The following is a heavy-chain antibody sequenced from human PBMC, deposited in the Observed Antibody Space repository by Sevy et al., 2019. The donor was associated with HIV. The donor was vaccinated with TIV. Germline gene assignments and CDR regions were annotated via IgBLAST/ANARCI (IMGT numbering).Heavy chain of an antibody. CDR1: GYTFTSYG. CDR3: AGALDPLREWSIDY. D-gene: IGHD3-3*01. Sequence: ASVKVSCKASGYTFTSYGISWVRQAPGQGLEWMGWISAYNGNTNYAQKLQGRVTMTTDKSRGTAYMELRGLSSDDTAGYYSAGALDPLREWSIDYWGQGTLVTVSS. J-gene: IGHJ4*02. CDR2: ISAYNGNT. V-gene: IGHV1-18*01.